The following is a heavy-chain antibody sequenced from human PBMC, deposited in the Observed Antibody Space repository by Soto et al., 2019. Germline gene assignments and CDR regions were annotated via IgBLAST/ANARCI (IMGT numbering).Heavy chain of an antibody. CDR2: IYPGDSDT. D-gene: IGHD5-18*01. CDR3: ARHGDTAMVSWFDP. V-gene: IGHV5-51*01. CDR1: GYSFTSYS. Sequence: LKICCKGSGYSFTSYSIGWVRQMPGKGLEWMGIIYPGDSDTRYSPSFQGQVTISADKSINTAYLQWSSLKASDTAMYYCARHGDTAMVSWFDPWGHGTLVTVSS. J-gene: IGHJ5*02.